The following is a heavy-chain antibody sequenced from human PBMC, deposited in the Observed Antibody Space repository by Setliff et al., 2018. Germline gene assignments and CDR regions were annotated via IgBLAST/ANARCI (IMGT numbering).Heavy chain of an antibody. V-gene: IGHV4-61*02. J-gene: IGHJ4*02. CDR2: IHSSGST. CDR1: GGSVTTSRYY. Sequence: SETLSLTCSVSGGSVTTSRYYWSWIRQPAGKGLEWIGRIHSSGSTKFNPSLESRVTMSVDTSKNQFSLKLTSVTAADTAVCYCATELAYRSGYYVAETLDYWGQGALVTVSS. CDR3: ATELAYRSGYYVAETLDY. D-gene: IGHD3-22*01.